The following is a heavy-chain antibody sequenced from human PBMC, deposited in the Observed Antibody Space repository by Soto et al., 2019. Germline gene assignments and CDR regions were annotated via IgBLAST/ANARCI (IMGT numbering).Heavy chain of an antibody. CDR1: GITFGSRA. CDR3: AKVCYQSVTVVEGFDY. Sequence: PGGSLRLSCVASGITFGSRAMSWVRQAPGEGLEWVSGITGRGDSTYYADSVKGRFTISRDNSKNTLYLQMNSLSAEDTAVYYCAKVCYQSVTVVEGFDYWGQGIPVTV. CDR2: ITGRGDST. D-gene: IGHD3-22*01. J-gene: IGHJ4*02. V-gene: IGHV3-23*01.